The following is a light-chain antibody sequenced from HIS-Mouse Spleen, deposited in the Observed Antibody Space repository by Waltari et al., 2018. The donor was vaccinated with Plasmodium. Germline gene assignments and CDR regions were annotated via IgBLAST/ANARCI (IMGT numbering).Light chain of an antibody. Sequence: SYELTQPLSVSVALGQTARITCGGNNIGSKNVHWYQQKPGQAPVLVIYRDSNRPPGIPGRFSGSNAGNTATLTSSRAQAGDEADYYCQVWDSSTVVFGGGTKLTVL. V-gene: IGLV3-9*01. CDR2: RDS. J-gene: IGLJ2*01. CDR3: QVWDSSTVV. CDR1: NIGSKN.